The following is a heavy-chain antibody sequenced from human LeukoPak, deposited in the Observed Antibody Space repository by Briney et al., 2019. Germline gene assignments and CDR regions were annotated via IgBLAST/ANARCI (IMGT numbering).Heavy chain of an antibody. D-gene: IGHD1-26*01. Sequence: PSETLSLTCTVSGDSITSYYWSWIRQPPGKGLEWPAYINYSGSATYNPSLKSRVTTSINTSKNQFSLKLSSVTAADTAVYYCARDYGSYDAFDIWGQGTMVTVSS. CDR3: ARDYGSYDAFDI. CDR1: GDSITSYY. J-gene: IGHJ3*02. CDR2: INYSGSA. V-gene: IGHV4-59*12.